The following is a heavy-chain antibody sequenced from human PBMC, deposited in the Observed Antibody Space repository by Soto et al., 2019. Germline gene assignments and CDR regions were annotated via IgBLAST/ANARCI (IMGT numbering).Heavy chain of an antibody. J-gene: IGHJ4*02. V-gene: IGHV3-30*18. D-gene: IGHD4-17*01. Sequence: QVQLVESGGGVVQPGRSLRLSCAASGFTFSSYGMHWVRQSPGKGLEWVAVISYDGNNKYYADSVKGRFTISRDTFKNTLYLQMDSVRAEDTAMYYCAKDPLETTVGTPSYWGQGTLVNVSS. CDR3: AKDPLETTVGTPSY. CDR1: GFTFSSYG. CDR2: ISYDGNNK.